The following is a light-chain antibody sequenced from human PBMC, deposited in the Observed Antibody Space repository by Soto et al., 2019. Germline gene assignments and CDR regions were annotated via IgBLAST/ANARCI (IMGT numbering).Light chain of an antibody. CDR2: SNN. CDR3: AAWDDSLSGWV. J-gene: IGLJ3*02. Sequence: QPVLTQPPSASGTPGQRVTISCSGSSSNIGSNFAYWYQQLPGTAPKLLIYSNNQRPSGVPDRFSGSKSGTSASLAISGLRSEDEADYYCAAWDDSLSGWVFGGGTKLPVL. CDR1: SSNIGSNF. V-gene: IGLV1-47*02.